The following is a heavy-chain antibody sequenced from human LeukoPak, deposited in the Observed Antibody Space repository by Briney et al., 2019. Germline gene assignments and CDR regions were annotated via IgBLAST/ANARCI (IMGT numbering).Heavy chain of an antibody. D-gene: IGHD3-10*01. Sequence: SETLSLTCTVSGGSITSYFWSWIRQPPGKGLEWIGYIYYNGRTNYNPSLKSRVTISVGTSKSHLSLKLRSVPAADTAVYYCARQLYGSGSLEYWGQGTLVTVSS. CDR2: IYYNGRT. J-gene: IGHJ4*02. V-gene: IGHV4-59*08. CDR1: GGSITSYF. CDR3: ARQLYGSGSLEY.